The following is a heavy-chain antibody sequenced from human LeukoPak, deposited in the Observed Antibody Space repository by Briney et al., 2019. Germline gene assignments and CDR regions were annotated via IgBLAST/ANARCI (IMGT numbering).Heavy chain of an antibody. V-gene: IGHV4-39*01. D-gene: IGHD2-2*02. CDR1: GGSISSSSYY. Sequence: SETLSLTCTVSGGSISSSSYYWGWLRQPPGKGLEWIGSIYYSGSTYNNPSLKSRVTISVDTSKNQCALKLSSVTAADTAVYYCARQHIVVVPAAISWFDRWGQGTLVAVSS. J-gene: IGHJ5*02. CDR3: ARQHIVVVPAAISWFDR. CDR2: IYYSGST.